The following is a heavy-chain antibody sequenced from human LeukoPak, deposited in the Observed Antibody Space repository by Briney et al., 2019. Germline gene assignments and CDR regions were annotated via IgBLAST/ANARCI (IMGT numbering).Heavy chain of an antibody. D-gene: IGHD6-19*01. CDR1: GGTFGSYA. CDR2: IIPIFGTA. Sequence: SVKVSCKASGGTFGSYAISWVRQAPGQGLEWMGRIIPIFGTANYAQKFQGRVTITTDESTSTAYMELSSLRSEDTAVYYCARGFLAPGLSGWYYVFDYWGQGTLVTVSS. V-gene: IGHV1-69*05. CDR3: ARGFLAPGLSGWYYVFDY. J-gene: IGHJ4*02.